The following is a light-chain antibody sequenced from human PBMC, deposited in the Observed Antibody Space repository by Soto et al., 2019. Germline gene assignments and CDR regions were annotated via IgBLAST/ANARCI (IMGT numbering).Light chain of an antibody. CDR1: QSIHTS. CDR3: QQRNVWPTIT. V-gene: IGKV3-11*01. J-gene: IGKJ5*01. Sequence: EIVFTQSPGTLSLSPGERATLSCRASQSIHTSLAWYQQKPGQPPRLVVYDSTLRANGVPDRFGGSRSGTELTLTINNLEPEDFAVYYCQQRNVWPTITFGQGTRLEIK. CDR2: DST.